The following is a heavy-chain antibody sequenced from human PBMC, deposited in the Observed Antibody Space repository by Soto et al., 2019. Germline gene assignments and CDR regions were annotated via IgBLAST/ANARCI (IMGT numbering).Heavy chain of an antibody. J-gene: IGHJ6*03. V-gene: IGHV3-20*01. D-gene: IGHD2-2*01. Sequence: GGSLRLSCAASGFTFDDYGMSWVRQAPGKGLEWVSGINWNGGSTGYADSVKGRFTISRDNAKNSLYLQMNSLRAEDTALYHCARGGAVVVPAAIHYYYYMDVWGKGTTVTV. CDR2: INWNGGST. CDR3: ARGGAVVVPAAIHYYYYMDV. CDR1: GFTFDDYG.